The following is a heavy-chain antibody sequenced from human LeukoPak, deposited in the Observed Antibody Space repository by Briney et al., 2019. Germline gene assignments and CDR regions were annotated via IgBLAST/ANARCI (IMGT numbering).Heavy chain of an antibody. Sequence: GASVKVSCKVSGYTLTELSMHWVRQAPGKGLEWMGGFDPEDGETIYAQKFQGGVTMTEDTSTDTAYMELSSLRSEDTAVYYCATVCTSCHNYYYYGMDVWGQGTTVTVSS. V-gene: IGHV1-24*01. D-gene: IGHD2-2*01. J-gene: IGHJ6*02. CDR1: GYTLTELS. CDR3: ATVCTSCHNYYYYGMDV. CDR2: FDPEDGET.